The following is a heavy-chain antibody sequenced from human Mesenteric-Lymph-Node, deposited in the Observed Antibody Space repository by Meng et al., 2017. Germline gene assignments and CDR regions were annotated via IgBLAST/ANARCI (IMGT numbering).Heavy chain of an antibody. CDR3: ARAPLRGVIITAPQDY. CDR2: IWYDGSNK. D-gene: IGHD3-10*01. CDR1: GFTFSSYG. J-gene: IGHJ4*02. V-gene: IGHV3-33*01. Sequence: GGSLRLSCAASGFTFSSYGMHWVRQAPGKGLEWVAVIWYDGSNKYYADSVKGRFTISRDNSKNTLYLQMNSLRAEDTAVYYCARAPLRGVIITAPQDYWGQGTLVTVSS.